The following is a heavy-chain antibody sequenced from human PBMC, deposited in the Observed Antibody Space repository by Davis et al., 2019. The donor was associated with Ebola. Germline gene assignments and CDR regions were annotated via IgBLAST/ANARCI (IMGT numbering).Heavy chain of an antibody. V-gene: IGHV4-38-2*02. J-gene: IGHJ5*02. CDR2: IYHSGST. Sequence: SETLSLTCTVSGYSINRGFTWGWIRQPPGKGLEWIGSIYHSGSTNYSPSLKSRVTISADTSKNQFSLKLSSVTAADTAVYYCARGQVVWPRFDPWGQGTLVSVSS. CDR1: GYSINRGFT. D-gene: IGHD2-15*01. CDR3: ARGQVVWPRFDP.